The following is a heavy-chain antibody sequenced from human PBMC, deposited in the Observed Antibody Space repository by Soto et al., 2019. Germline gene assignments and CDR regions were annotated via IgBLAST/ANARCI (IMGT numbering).Heavy chain of an antibody. V-gene: IGHV1-69*01. CDR2: IIPVFGTT. D-gene: IGHD6-13*01. CDR1: GGTFMKYS. Sequence: QVQLVQSGAEVQKPGSSVRVSCKAPGGTFMKYSISWLRQAPGQGLEWMGEIIPVFGTTNYAQKFQGRVTITADESRSPAYMSLSSLTSEETAVYFGARQDSGRWYEDRAYFRRDVWGQGATVTVSS. J-gene: IGHJ6*02. CDR3: ARQDSGRWYEDRAYFRRDV.